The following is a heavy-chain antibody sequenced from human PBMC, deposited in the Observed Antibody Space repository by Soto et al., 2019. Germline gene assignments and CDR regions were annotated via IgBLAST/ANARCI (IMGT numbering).Heavy chain of an antibody. CDR1: GGSISSYY. Sequence: KQSQTLSLTCTVSGGSISSYYWSWIRQPPGKGLEWIGYIYYSGSTNYNPSLKSRVTISVDTSKNQFSLKLSSVTAADTAVYYCARAGRAVTYKPGGMDVWGQGTTVTVS. CDR3: ARAGRAVTYKPGGMDV. V-gene: IGHV4-59*01. J-gene: IGHJ6*02. CDR2: IYYSGST. D-gene: IGHD4-17*01.